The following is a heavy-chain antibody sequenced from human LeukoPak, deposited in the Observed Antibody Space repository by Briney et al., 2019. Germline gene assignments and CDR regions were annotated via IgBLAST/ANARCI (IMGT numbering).Heavy chain of an antibody. J-gene: IGHJ4*02. CDR3: ARGIAAATKQGGFDY. CDR2: IFHSGST. CDR1: GGSISRSDW. D-gene: IGHD6-13*01. V-gene: IGHV4-4*02. Sequence: SETLSLTCAVSGGSISRSDWWSWVRQSPGKGLEWIGEIFHSGSTKYNPSLKSRVTISVDKSKNQFSLNLTSVTAADTAVYYCARGIAAATKQGGFDYWGQGTLVTVSS.